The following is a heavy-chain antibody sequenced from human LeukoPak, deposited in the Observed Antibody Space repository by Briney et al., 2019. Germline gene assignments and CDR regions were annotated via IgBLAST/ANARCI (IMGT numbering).Heavy chain of an antibody. D-gene: IGHD6-6*01. Sequence: PGGSLRLSCAGSGFTFSNYAMTWVRQAPGKGLEWVSSVSGSGRNTFYPDSVEGRFIISRDNSKNTVYLQMNSLRADDTAVYYCAKDRRHSSLGDSFDYWGQGTLVTVSS. V-gene: IGHV3-23*01. CDR2: VSGSGRNT. CDR3: AKDRRHSSLGDSFDY. J-gene: IGHJ4*02. CDR1: GFTFSNYA.